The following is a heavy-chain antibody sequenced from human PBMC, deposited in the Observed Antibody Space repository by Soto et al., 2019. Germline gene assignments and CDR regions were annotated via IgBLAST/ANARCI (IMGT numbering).Heavy chain of an antibody. Sequence: PSETLSLTCAVYGGSFSGYYWSWIRQPPGKGLEWIGEINHSGSTNYNPSLKSRVTISVDTSKNQFSLKPSSVTAADTAVYYCARYRPNWSGYYPFYYYGMDVWGQGTTVTVSS. CDR3: ARYRPNWSGYYPFYYYGMDV. CDR1: GGSFSGYY. CDR2: INHSGST. V-gene: IGHV4-34*01. J-gene: IGHJ6*02. D-gene: IGHD3-3*01.